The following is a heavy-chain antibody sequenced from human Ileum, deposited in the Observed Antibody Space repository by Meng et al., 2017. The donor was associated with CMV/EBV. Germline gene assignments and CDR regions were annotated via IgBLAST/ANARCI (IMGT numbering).Heavy chain of an antibody. CDR3: ARGYLRDGYNY. CDR1: GYTFTDYD. J-gene: IGHJ4*02. V-gene: IGHV1-8*03. Sequence: ASVKVSCKASGYTFTDYDINWVRQATGQGLEWMGWMNPNSGHTGYAQKFQGRVTITRDTSISTAYMELSRLRSDDTAVYYCARGYLRDGYNYWGQGTLVTVSS. CDR2: MNPNSGHT. D-gene: IGHD5-24*01.